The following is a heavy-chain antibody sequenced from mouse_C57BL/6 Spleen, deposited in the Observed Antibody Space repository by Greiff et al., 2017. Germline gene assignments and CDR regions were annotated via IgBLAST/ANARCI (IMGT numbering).Heavy chain of an antibody. D-gene: IGHD4-1*01. Sequence: VQLQQSGAELVKPGASVKISCKASGYAFSSYWMNWVKQRPGKGLEWIGQIYPGDGDTNYNGKFKGKATLTADKSSSTAYIQLSSLHSEDSAVYFGARTLGNYYAMDYWGQGTSVTVAS. CDR1: GYAFSSYW. CDR3: ARTLGNYYAMDY. CDR2: IYPGDGDT. J-gene: IGHJ4*01. V-gene: IGHV1-80*01.